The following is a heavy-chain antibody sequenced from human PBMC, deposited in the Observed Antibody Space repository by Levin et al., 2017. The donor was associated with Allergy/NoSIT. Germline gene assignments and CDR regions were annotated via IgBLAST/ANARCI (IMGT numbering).Heavy chain of an antibody. CDR1: GFTFSSYD. CDR2: IGTAGDT. Sequence: GGSLRLSCAASGFTFSSYDMHWVRQATGKGLEWVSAIGTAGDTYYPGSVKGRFTISRENAKNSLYLQMNSLRAGDTAVYYCARAVLGRLFDYWGQGTLVTVSS. D-gene: IGHD1-14*01. CDR3: ARAVLGRLFDY. V-gene: IGHV3-13*04. J-gene: IGHJ4*02.